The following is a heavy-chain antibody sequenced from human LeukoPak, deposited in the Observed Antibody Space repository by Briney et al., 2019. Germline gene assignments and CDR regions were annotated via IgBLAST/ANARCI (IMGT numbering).Heavy chain of an antibody. CDR1: GFSFRNYA. D-gene: IGHD1-26*01. CDR3: TRDGGSFCDFDY. Sequence: GGSLRLSCVASGFSFRNYAIHWVRQAPGKGLEYVSVINTDGRITYYADSVKGRFAISRDNSKNTVYLQMGSLRGEDMAVYYCTRDGGSFCDFDYWGQGALVTVSS. V-gene: IGHV3-64*02. CDR2: INTDGRIT. J-gene: IGHJ4*02.